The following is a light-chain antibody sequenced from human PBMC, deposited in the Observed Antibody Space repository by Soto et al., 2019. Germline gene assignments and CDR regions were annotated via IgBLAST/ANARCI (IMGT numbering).Light chain of an antibody. V-gene: IGKV1D-16*01. CDR3: QQYYSYPRT. J-gene: IGKJ1*01. Sequence: DIQMTQSPSTLSASVVDRVTITCRASQGISRSLAWYQQKSGEAPKLLIYAASNLQSGVPSRFSGSGSGTDFTLTISCLQSEDFATYYCQQYYSYPRTFGQGTKVDIK. CDR1: QGISRS. CDR2: AAS.